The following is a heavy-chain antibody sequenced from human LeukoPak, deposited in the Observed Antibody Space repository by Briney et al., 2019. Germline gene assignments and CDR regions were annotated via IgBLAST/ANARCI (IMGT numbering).Heavy chain of an antibody. J-gene: IGHJ5*02. CDR2: ITGGHYAT. D-gene: IGHD4-17*01. Sequence: PGGSLRLSCAASGFSFSSFAMTWVRQAPGKGLEWVSSITGGHYATYNTDSVKGRFTISRDNAKNTLVLQMHSLGADDTAIYYCTKDPNGDYIGAFDPWGQGTLVTVSS. CDR1: GFSFSSFA. CDR3: TKDPNGDYIGAFDP. V-gene: IGHV3-23*01.